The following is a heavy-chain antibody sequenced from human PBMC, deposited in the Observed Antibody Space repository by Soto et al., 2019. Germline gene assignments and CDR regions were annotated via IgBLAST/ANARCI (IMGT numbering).Heavy chain of an antibody. CDR3: ARLTIFGGTYYFDY. CDR1: GGSISSYY. V-gene: IGHV4-59*01. Sequence: SETLSLTCTVSGGSISSYYWSWIRQPPGKGLEWIGYIYYSGSTNYNPSLKSRVTISVDTSKNQFSLKLSSVTAADTAVYYCARLTIFGGTYYFDYWGQGTLVTVSS. J-gene: IGHJ4*02. D-gene: IGHD3-3*01. CDR2: IYYSGST.